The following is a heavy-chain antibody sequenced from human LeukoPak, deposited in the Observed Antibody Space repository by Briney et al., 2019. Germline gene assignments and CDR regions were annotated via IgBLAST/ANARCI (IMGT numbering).Heavy chain of an antibody. J-gene: IGHJ3*02. CDR3: ARVGFYYDSSGYYSGAFDI. V-gene: IGHV1-2*02. D-gene: IGHD3-22*01. CDR1: GYTFTYYY. Sequence: ASVQVSCKASGYTFTYYYIHWMRQAPGQGLEWMGWINPDTGDTSYAQNFQGRVTLTRDTSVSTVYVELSRLRSDDTAVYYCARVGFYYDSSGYYSGAFDIWGQGTMVTVSS. CDR2: INPDTGDT.